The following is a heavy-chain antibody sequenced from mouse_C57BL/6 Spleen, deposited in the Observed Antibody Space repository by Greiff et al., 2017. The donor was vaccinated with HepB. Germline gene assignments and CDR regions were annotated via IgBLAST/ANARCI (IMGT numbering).Heavy chain of an antibody. D-gene: IGHD2-2*01. CDR2: ISNGGGST. J-gene: IGHJ1*03. V-gene: IGHV5-12*01. CDR3: ARQLWLGGYWYFDV. Sequence: EVKVVESGGGLVQPGGSLKLSCAASGFTFSDYYMYWVRQTPEKRLEWVAYISNGGGSTYYPDTVKGRFTISRDNAKNTLYLQMSRLKSEDTAMYYCARQLWLGGYWYFDVWGTGTTDTVSS. CDR1: GFTFSDYY.